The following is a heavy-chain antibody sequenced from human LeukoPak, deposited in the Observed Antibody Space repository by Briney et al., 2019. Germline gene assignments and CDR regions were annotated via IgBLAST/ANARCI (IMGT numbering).Heavy chain of an antibody. CDR3: ATKRGYSYGLDY. CDR1: GFTFSSNA. CDR2: IYSGGTT. J-gene: IGHJ4*02. Sequence: GGSLRLSCAASGFTFSSNAMSWVRQAPGKGLEWVSVIYSGGTTYYADSVKGRFTISRDNSKNTLYLQMNSLRAEDTAVYYCATKRGYSYGLDYWGQGTLVTVSS. V-gene: IGHV3-53*01. D-gene: IGHD5-18*01.